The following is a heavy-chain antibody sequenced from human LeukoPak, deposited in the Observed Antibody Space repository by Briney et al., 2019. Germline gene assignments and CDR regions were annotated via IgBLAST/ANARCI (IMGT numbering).Heavy chain of an antibody. V-gene: IGHV3-30-3*01. D-gene: IGHD1-14*01. CDR1: GFTFSSYA. CDR3: ARDTLTDGYYGMDV. CDR2: ISYDGSNK. Sequence: HTGGSLRLSCAASGFTFSSYAMHWVRQAPGKGLEWVAVISYDGSNKYYADSVKGRFTISRDNSKNALYLQMNSLRAEDTAVYYCARDTLTDGYYGMDVWGQGTTVTVSS. J-gene: IGHJ6*02.